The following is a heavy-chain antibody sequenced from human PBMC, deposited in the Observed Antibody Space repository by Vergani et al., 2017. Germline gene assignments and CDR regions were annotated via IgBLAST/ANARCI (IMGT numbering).Heavy chain of an antibody. CDR2: INHSGST. CDR3: ARAYYVAAAGTNWFDP. V-gene: IGHV4-34*01. D-gene: IGHD6-13*01. Sequence: QVQLQQWGAGLLKPSETLSLTCAVYGGSFSGYYWSWIRQPPGKGLEWIGEINHSGSTNYNPSLKSRVTISVDTSKNQFSLKLSSVTAADTAVYYCARAYYVAAAGTNWFDPWGQGTLVTVSS. J-gene: IGHJ5*02. CDR1: GGSFSGYY.